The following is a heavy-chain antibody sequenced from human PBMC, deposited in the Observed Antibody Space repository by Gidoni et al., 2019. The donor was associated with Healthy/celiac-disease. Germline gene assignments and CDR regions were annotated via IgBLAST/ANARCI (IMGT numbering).Heavy chain of an antibody. D-gene: IGHD2-8*01. V-gene: IGHV4-39*01. J-gene: IGHJ5*02. CDR1: GGSISSSSYY. Sequence: QLQLPESGPGLVKPSETLSLTCPVSGGSISSSSYYWGWIRQPPGKGLEWIGSIYYSGSTYYNPSLKSRVTISVDTSKNQFSLKLSSVTAADTAVYYCARRVSDCTNGVCYTRWFDPWGQGTLVTVSS. CDR3: ARRVSDCTNGVCYTRWFDP. CDR2: IYYSGST.